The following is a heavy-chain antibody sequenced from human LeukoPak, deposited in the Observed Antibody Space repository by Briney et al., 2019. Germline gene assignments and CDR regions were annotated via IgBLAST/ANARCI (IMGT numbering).Heavy chain of an antibody. Sequence: PSETLSLTCTVSGGPISSSSYYWGWIRQPPGKGLEWIGSIYYSGSTYYNPSLKSRVTISVDTSKNQFSLKLSSVTAADTAVYYCARESQRTNWFDPWGQGTLVTVSS. V-gene: IGHV4-39*01. CDR2: IYYSGST. CDR3: ARESQRTNWFDP. J-gene: IGHJ5*02. CDR1: GGPISSSSYY.